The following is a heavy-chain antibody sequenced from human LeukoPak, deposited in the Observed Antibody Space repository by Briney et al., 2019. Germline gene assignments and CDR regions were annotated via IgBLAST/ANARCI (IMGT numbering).Heavy chain of an antibody. CDR1: GYTCTSYD. CDR2: MNPNSGNT. J-gene: IGHJ4*02. CDR3: ARGFDKSYDKTLDY. V-gene: IGHV1-8*01. D-gene: IGHD5-12*01. Sequence: ASVKVSCKASGYTCTSYDINWVRQATGQGLEWMGWMNPNSGNTGYAQKFQGRVTMTRNTSISTAYMELSSLRSEDTAVYYCARGFDKSYDKTLDYWGQGTLVTVSS.